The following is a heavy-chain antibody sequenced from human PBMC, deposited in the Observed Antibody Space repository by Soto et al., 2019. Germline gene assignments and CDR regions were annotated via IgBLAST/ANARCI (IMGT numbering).Heavy chain of an antibody. V-gene: IGHV3-23*01. CDR1: GFPFSNYA. Sequence: GGSLRLSCAASGFPFSNYALSWVRQAPGKGLEGVSGISGSGATTYYGDSVKGRFTISRDNSKNTLFLEMNSLRAEDTAVYYCAKVNRLEFFDYWGQGILVTVSS. CDR2: ISGSGATT. CDR3: AKVNRLEFFDY. J-gene: IGHJ4*02. D-gene: IGHD1-1*01.